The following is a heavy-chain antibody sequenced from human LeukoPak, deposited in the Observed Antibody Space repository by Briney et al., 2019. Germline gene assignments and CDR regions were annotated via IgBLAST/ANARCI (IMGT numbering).Heavy chain of an antibody. D-gene: IGHD1-7*01. CDR1: GFTFSDSA. Sequence: GGPLRLSCAASGFTFSDSAMHWVRQASGKGLEWVGRIRSKTNSYATTYAASVEGRFTISRDDSRNTAYLQMNSLKTEDTAIYYCSTYGKTGNTDYWGQGTLVTVSS. J-gene: IGHJ4*02. CDR3: STYGKTGNTDY. CDR2: IRSKTNSYAT. V-gene: IGHV3-73*01.